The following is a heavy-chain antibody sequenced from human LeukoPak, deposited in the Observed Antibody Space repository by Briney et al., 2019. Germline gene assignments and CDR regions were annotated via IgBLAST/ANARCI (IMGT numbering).Heavy chain of an antibody. J-gene: IGHJ4*02. D-gene: IGHD2-8*01. Sequence: SETLSLTCTVSGGSISSYYWSWIRQPAGKGLEWIGRIYTSGSTTYNPSLKSRVTMSVDTSKNQFSLKLSSVTGADTAVYYCARVPVYAYYFDYWGQGTLVTVSS. CDR1: GGSISSYY. V-gene: IGHV4-4*07. CDR2: IYTSGST. CDR3: ARVPVYAYYFDY.